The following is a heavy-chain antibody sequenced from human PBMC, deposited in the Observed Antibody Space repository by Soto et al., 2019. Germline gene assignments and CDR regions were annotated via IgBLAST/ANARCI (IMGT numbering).Heavy chain of an antibody. CDR1: GGTFISYA. CDR2: IIPVFGTA. CDR3: ATGRVITYLTALDY. J-gene: IGHJ4*02. D-gene: IGHD3-9*01. V-gene: IGHV1-69*06. Sequence: QVQLVQAGAEVKKPGSSVKLSCKVSGGTFISYAISWVRQAPGRGLEWMGGIIPVFGTANYTQQFQGRVTITAENSTSTAYMELSSQRSADTALCYCATGRVITYLTALDYWGQGTLVTVSS.